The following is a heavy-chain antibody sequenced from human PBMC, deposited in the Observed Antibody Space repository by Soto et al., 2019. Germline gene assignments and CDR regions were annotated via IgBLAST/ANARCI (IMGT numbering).Heavy chain of an antibody. Sequence: GGSLRLSCAASGFTFRRYAMHWVRQAPGKGLEWVAVISFNGDEKYYADSVKGRFSIFRDNSKDTLSLQMNSLRSDDTALSLCAREDWSASHQVFWDQGVLETVSS. D-gene: IGHD3-3*01. CDR2: ISFNGDEK. CDR1: GFTFRRYA. V-gene: IGHV3-30*03. CDR3: AREDWSASHQVF. J-gene: IGHJ4*02.